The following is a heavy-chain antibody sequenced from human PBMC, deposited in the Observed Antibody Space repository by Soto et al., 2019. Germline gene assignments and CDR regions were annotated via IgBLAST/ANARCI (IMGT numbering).Heavy chain of an antibody. V-gene: IGHV1-69*06. CDR1: GYTFSNYV. D-gene: IGHD1-7*01. CDR2: IIPISGAA. J-gene: IGHJ4*02. CDR3: ARDMTRTVVPYFDC. Sequence: QVQLVQSGAEVKKPGASVKVSCKTSGYTFSNYVVNWVRQAPGQGLEWMGRIIPISGAANYAQKFQGRVTITADKSTSTSYMELSSLRSEDTAVYYCARDMTRTVVPYFDCWGQGTLVTVSS.